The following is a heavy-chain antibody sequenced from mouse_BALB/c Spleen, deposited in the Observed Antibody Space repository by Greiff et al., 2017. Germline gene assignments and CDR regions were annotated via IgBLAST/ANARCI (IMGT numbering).Heavy chain of an antibody. Sequence: EVKLVESGGGLVKPGGSLKLSCAASGFTFSDYYMYWVRQTPEKRLEWVATISDGGSYTYYPDSVKGRFTISRDNAKNNLYLQMSSLKSEDTAMYYCARGITTATAWFAYWGQGTLVTVSS. D-gene: IGHD1-2*01. CDR1: GFTFSDYY. V-gene: IGHV5-4*02. J-gene: IGHJ3*01. CDR3: ARGITTATAWFAY. CDR2: ISDGGSYT.